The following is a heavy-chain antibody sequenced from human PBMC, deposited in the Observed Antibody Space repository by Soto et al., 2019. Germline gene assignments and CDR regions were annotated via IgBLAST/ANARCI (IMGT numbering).Heavy chain of an antibody. V-gene: IGHV3-30-3*01. J-gene: IGHJ4*02. CDR2: ISYDGSNK. CDR3: ARTTAVAGTPEFDY. D-gene: IGHD6-19*01. Sequence: QVQLVESGGGVVQPGRSLRLSCAASGFTFSSFPMHWVRQAPGKGLEWVALISYDGSNKYSAGSVKGRFTITRDDSKNKLYLKMNSLRPEDTAVYYCARTTAVAGTPEFDYWGQGTLVTVSS. CDR1: GFTFSSFP.